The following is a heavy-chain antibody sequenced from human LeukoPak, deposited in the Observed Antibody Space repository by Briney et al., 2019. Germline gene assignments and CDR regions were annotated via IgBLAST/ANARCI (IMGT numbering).Heavy chain of an antibody. CDR3: ARWRYYDGLFDY. V-gene: IGHV4-39*01. Sequence: SETLSLTCTVSGGSISSSSYYWGWIRQPPGKGLEWIGSIYYSGSTYYNPSLKSRVTISVDTSKNQFSLKLSSVTAADTAVYYCARWRYYDGLFDYWGQGTLSPSPQ. J-gene: IGHJ4*02. CDR1: GGSISSSSYY. D-gene: IGHD3-22*01. CDR2: IYYSGST.